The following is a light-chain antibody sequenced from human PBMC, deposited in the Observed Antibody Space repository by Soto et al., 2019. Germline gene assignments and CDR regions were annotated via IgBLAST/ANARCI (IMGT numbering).Light chain of an antibody. V-gene: IGKV3-20*01. CDR2: AAS. CDR1: QSVSSSY. CDR3: QHYGSSLWT. Sequence: EFVLAQSPGTLSLSPGERATLSCRASQSVSSSYLAWYQQRPGQAPRLLIYAASSSAPGIPDRFSGSGSGTDFTLTISRLEPEDFAVYYCQHYGSSLWTFGQGTKVEIK. J-gene: IGKJ1*01.